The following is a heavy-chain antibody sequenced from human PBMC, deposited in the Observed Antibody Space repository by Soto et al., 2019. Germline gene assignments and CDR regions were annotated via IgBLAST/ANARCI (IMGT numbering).Heavy chain of an antibody. CDR1: GFTFSDYS. CDR3: ARDKEVAAVDS. J-gene: IGHJ4*02. CDR2: ISSSNVYK. V-gene: IGHV3-21*01. Sequence: PGGSLRLSCAASGFTFSDYSMNWVRQAPGEGLEWVSSISSSNVYKYYADSVKGRFTISRDNAKNSLYLQMNSLRAEDTAVYYCARDKEVAAVDSWGQGTLVTVSS. D-gene: IGHD6-19*01.